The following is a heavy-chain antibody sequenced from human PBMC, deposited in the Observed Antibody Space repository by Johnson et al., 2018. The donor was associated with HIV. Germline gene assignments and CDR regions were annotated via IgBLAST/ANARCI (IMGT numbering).Heavy chain of an antibody. CDR2: IRYDGSNK. J-gene: IGHJ3*02. D-gene: IGHD6-13*01. CDR3: AKDWGAAAGSGAFDI. CDR1: GFTFSNYG. Sequence: VQLVESGGGVVQSGRSLRLSCAASGFTFSNYGMHWVRQAPGKGLEWVAFIRYDGSNKYYADSVKGRFTISRDNSKNTLYLYMTSLRSDDTTTYYCAKDWGAAAGSGAFDIWGQGTMVTVSS. V-gene: IGHV3-30*02.